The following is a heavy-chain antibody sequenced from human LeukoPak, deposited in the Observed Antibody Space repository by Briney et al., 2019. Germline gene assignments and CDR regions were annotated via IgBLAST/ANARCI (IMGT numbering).Heavy chain of an antibody. Sequence: SETLSLTCTVSGGSISSGGYYWSWIRQHPGKGLEWIGYIYYSGSTYYNPSLKSRVTISVGTSKNQFSLKLSSVTAADTAVYYCARDGLGDYGFDYWGQGTLVTVSS. V-gene: IGHV4-31*03. CDR2: IYYSGST. CDR1: GGSISSGGYY. D-gene: IGHD4-17*01. J-gene: IGHJ4*02. CDR3: ARDGLGDYGFDY.